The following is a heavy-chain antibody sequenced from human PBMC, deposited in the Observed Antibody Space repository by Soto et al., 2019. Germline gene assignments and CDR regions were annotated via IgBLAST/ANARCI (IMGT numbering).Heavy chain of an antibody. CDR2: IYSGGST. D-gene: IGHD6-13*01. Sequence: PGGSLRLSCAASGFTVSSNYMSWVRQAPGKGLEWVSVIYSGGSTYYADSVKGRFTISRDNSKNTLYLQMNSLRAEDTAVYYCASTSGIAAAGTSYYYYGMDVWGQGTTVTVSS. V-gene: IGHV3-53*01. CDR3: ASTSGIAAAGTSYYYYGMDV. CDR1: GFTVSSNY. J-gene: IGHJ6*02.